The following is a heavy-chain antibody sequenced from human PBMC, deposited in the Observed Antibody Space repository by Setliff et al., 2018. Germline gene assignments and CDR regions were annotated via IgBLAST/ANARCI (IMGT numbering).Heavy chain of an antibody. Sequence: GESLKISCEGSGCTFTKYWIGWVRQMPGKGLEWMGIISPGDSDTRYSPSFQGQVTISADKSISTAYLQWSSLKASDTAMYYCARTYRLAAPSHFDYWGQGTLVTVS. CDR3: ARTYRLAAPSHFDY. CDR1: GCTFTKYW. J-gene: IGHJ4*02. CDR2: ISPGDSDT. D-gene: IGHD6-13*01. V-gene: IGHV5-51*01.